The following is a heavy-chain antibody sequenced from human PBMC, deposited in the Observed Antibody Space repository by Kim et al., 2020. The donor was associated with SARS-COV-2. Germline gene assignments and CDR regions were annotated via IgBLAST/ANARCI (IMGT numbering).Heavy chain of an antibody. D-gene: IGHD3-10*01. Sequence: GGSLRLSCAASGFTFSSYGMHWVRQAPGKGLEWVAVIWYDGSNKYYADSVKGRFTISRDNSKNTLYLQMNSLRAEDTAVYYCARDLVSVWFGELLSYYYYGMDVWGQGTTVTVSS. CDR2: IWYDGSNK. CDR1: GFTFSSYG. J-gene: IGHJ6*02. CDR3: ARDLVSVWFGELLSYYYYGMDV. V-gene: IGHV3-33*01.